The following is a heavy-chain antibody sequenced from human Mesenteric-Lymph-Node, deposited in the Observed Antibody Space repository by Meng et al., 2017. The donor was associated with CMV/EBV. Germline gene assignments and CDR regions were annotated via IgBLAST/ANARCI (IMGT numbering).Heavy chain of an antibody. J-gene: IGHJ5*02. D-gene: IGHD3-10*01. CDR1: GYTFTDYY. CDR2: VDPEDGET. Sequence: VSGYTFTDYYMHWVQQAPGKGLEWMGLVDPEDGETIYAEKFQGRVTITADTSTDTAYMELSSLRSEDTAVYYCATLGVIITLNWFDPWGQGTLVTVSS. CDR3: ATLGVIITLNWFDP. V-gene: IGHV1-69-2*01.